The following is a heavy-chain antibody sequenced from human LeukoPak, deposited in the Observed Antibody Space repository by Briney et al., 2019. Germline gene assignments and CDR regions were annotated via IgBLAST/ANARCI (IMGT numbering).Heavy chain of an antibody. D-gene: IGHD2-21*01. J-gene: IGHJ4*02. CDR3: AKRGVVIRVILVGFHREAYYFDS. V-gene: IGHV3-23*01. CDR1: GITLSNYG. Sequence: GGSLRLSCAVSGITLSNYGMSWVRQAPGKGLEWVAGSGSGGSTNYADSVKGRFTISRDNPTNTLFLQMNSLRAKDTAVYFCAKRGVVIRVILVGFHREAYYFDSWGQGALVTVSS. CDR2: SGSGGST.